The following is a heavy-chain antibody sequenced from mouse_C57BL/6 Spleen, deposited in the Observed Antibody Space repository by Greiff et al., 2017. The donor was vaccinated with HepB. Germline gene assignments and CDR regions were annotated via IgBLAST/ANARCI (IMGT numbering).Heavy chain of an antibody. Sequence: QVHVKQSGAELARPGASVKMSCQASGYTFTSYTMHWVKQRPGQGLEWIGYINPSSGYTKYNQKFKDKATLTSDKSSSTAYMQLSSLTSEDSAVYYCARKGGTSVDWYFDVWGTGTTVTVSS. CDR3: ARKGGTSVDWYFDV. CDR2: INPSSGYT. CDR1: GYTFTSYT. D-gene: IGHD4-1*01. J-gene: IGHJ1*03. V-gene: IGHV1-4*01.